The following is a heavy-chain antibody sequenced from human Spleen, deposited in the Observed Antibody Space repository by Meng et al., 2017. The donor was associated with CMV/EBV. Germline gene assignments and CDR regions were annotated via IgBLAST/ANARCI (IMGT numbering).Heavy chain of an antibody. CDR2: IDWDDDK. Sequence: SGPTPVKPTQTLTLTCTFSGFSLSTSGMRVSWIRQPPGKALEWLARIDWDDDKFYSTSLKTRLTISKDTSKNQVVLTMTNMDPVDTATYYCARIKRGGSHFDYWGQGTLVTVSS. CDR3: ARIKRGGSHFDY. V-gene: IGHV2-70D*14. CDR1: GFSLSTSGMR. D-gene: IGHD3-16*01. J-gene: IGHJ4*02.